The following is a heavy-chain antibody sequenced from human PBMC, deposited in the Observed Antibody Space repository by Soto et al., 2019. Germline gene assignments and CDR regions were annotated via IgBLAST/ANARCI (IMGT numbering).Heavy chain of an antibody. V-gene: IGHV3-23*01. J-gene: IGHJ3*02. D-gene: IGHD3-3*01. CDR2: ISGSGGST. CDR3: AKGTNFGVVNAFDI. CDR1: GVTFISYA. Sequence: WGSLRLSWAASGVTFISYAMSCVRQAPGKGLEWVSAISGSGGSTYYADSVKGRFTISRDNSKNTLYLQMNSLRAEDTAVYYCAKGTNFGVVNAFDIWGQGTMVTVS.